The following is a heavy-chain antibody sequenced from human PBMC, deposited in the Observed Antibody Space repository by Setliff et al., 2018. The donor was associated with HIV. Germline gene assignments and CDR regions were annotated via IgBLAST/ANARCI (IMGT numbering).Heavy chain of an antibody. D-gene: IGHD1-1*01. CDR1: GGSISSSSYY. Sequence: LSLTCTVSGGSISSSSYYWGWIRQPAGKGLEWIGHVYTTGGTNYNPSLESRLTISVDTSRNQFSLTLSSVTAADTAIYFCMRDGSRTTGMTGYYYGVDVWGQGTTVTVSS. V-gene: IGHV4-61*09. CDR3: MRDGSRTTGMTGYYYGVDV. CDR2: VYTTGGT. J-gene: IGHJ6*02.